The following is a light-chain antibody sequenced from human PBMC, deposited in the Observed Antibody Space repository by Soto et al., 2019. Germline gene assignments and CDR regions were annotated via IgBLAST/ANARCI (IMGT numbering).Light chain of an antibody. J-gene: IGKJ4*01. CDR1: QSVSSY. CDR3: QQRSNWPS. Sequence: EIVLTQSPATLSLSPGERATLSCRASQSVSSYLAWYQQKPGQAPRLLIYDASNRATGIPARFSGSWSGTDFTLTISSLEHEDFAVYYCQQRSNWPSFGGGTKVEIK. V-gene: IGKV3-11*01. CDR2: DAS.